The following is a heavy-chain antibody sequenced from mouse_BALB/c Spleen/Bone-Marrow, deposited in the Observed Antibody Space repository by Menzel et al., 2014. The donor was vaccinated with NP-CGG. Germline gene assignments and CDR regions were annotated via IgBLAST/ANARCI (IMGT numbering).Heavy chain of an antibody. CDR1: GFTFSSYY. Sequence: DVQLQESGGGLVKLGGSLKLSCAASGFTFSSYYMSWVRQTPEKRLELVAAINSNGGSTYYPDNAKNTLYLQMSSLKSEDTALYYCARLGNDDAMDYWGQGTSVTVSS. V-gene: IGHV5-6-2*01. J-gene: IGHJ4*01. CDR3: ARLGNDDAMDY. D-gene: IGHD2-12*01. CDR2: INSNGGST.